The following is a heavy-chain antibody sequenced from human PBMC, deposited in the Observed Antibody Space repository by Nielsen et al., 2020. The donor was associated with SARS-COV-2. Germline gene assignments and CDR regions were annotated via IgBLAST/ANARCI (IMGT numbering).Heavy chain of an antibody. V-gene: IGHV4-61*01. Sequence: SETLSLTCTVSGGSVSSGSYYWSWIRQPPGKGLEWIEYIYYSGSTNYNPSLKSRVTISVDTSKNQFSLKLSSVTAADTAVYYCASRRDGYPPGDYWGQGTLVTVSS. CDR3: ASRRDGYPPGDY. CDR1: GGSVSSGSYY. D-gene: IGHD5-24*01. J-gene: IGHJ4*02. CDR2: IYYSGST.